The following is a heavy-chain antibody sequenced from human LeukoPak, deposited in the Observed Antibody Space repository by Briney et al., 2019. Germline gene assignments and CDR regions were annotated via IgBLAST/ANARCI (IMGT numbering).Heavy chain of an antibody. V-gene: IGHV4-39*07. J-gene: IGHJ6*03. CDR1: GDSISSSSYY. CDR2: IYFSGST. CDR3: ARADWNPPRYYYMDV. D-gene: IGHD1-1*01. Sequence: SATLSLTCTVSGDSISSSSYYWGWIRQPPGKGLEWIGNIYFSGSTNYNPSLKSRVTISVDTSKNQFSLKLSSVTAADTAVYYCARADWNPPRYYYMDVWGKGTTVTVSS.